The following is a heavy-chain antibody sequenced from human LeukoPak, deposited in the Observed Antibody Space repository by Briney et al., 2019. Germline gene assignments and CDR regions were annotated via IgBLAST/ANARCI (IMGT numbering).Heavy chain of an antibody. D-gene: IGHD1-26*01. J-gene: IGHJ4*02. CDR2: INHSGST. CDR1: GFTFDDYG. CDR3: ARGLGRDY. Sequence: GSLRLSCAASGFTFDDYGMSWIRQPPGKGLEWIGEINHSGSTNYNPSLKSRVTISVDTSKNQFSLKLSSVTAADTAVYYCARGLGRDYWGQGTLVTVSS. V-gene: IGHV4-34*01.